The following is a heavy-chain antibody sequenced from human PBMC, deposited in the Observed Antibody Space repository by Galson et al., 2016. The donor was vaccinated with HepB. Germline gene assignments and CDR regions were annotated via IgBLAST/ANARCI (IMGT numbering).Heavy chain of an antibody. J-gene: IGHJ4*02. V-gene: IGHV4-39*01. CDR1: GGSISIDSHY. CDR3: VSTSRYSFCSTSSCYFDY. CDR2: KDYGGST. Sequence: SETLSLTCTVSGGSISIDSHYWGWIRQPPGKGLEWIGTKDYGGSTYYNPSLQSRVTISVDTSQRQVSLRLSSVTAADTAVYYCVSTSRYSFCSTSSCYFDYWGQGTLVTVSS. D-gene: IGHD2-2*01.